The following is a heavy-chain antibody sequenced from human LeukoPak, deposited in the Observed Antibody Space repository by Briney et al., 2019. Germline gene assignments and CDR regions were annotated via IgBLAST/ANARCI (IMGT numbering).Heavy chain of an antibody. D-gene: IGHD3-9*01. CDR3: ARRGKSDFLIEY. Sequence: SDTLSLTCTVSGGSISSSNYYWGWIGQPSGKGLDGIGSVAYSGTGSISYSGTTYYNPSLRSPVTISLDTSKNQFLLKLRSVTAADTAVYYCARRGKSDFLIEYWGQGTLVTVSS. J-gene: IGHJ4*02. CDR2: ISYSGTT. V-gene: IGHV4-39*01. CDR1: GGSISSSNYY.